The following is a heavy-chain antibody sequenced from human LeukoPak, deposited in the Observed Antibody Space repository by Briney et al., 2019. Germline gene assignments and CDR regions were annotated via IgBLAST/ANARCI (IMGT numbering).Heavy chain of an antibody. J-gene: IGHJ6*03. V-gene: IGHV4-34*01. Sequence: SETQSLTCAVYGGSLSGYYWSWIRQPPGKGLEWIGEINHSGSTNYNPSLKSRVTISVDTSKNQFSLKLSSVTAADTAVYYCAGSRPHYYMDVWGKGTTVTVSS. D-gene: IGHD1-26*01. CDR1: GGSLSGYY. CDR2: INHSGST. CDR3: AGSRPHYYMDV.